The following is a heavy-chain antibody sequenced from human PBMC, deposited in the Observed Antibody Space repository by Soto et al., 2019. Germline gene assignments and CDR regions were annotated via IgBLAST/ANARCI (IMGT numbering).Heavy chain of an antibody. CDR1: AFTFNTYS. Sequence: PGGSLRLSCTASAFTFNTYSMNWVRQAPGKGLEWVSSISSSSRYIYYTDSVKGRFTVSRDNAKNSLYLQMNSLRAEDTAVYYCARDLAGVPGPFDYWGQGTLVTVSS. V-gene: IGHV3-21*06. J-gene: IGHJ4*02. CDR3: ARDLAGVPGPFDY. CDR2: ISSSSRYI.